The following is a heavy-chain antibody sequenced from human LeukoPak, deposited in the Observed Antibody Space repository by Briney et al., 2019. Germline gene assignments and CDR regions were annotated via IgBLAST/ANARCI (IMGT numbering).Heavy chain of an antibody. CDR3: ARAVGATAPPGYYYYYYMDV. D-gene: IGHD1-26*01. Sequence: PSETLSLTRTVSGGSISTYYWSWIRQPPGKGLEWIGFIYYSGSTNYNPSLKSRVTISVDTSKNQFSLRLNSVTAADTAVYYCARAVGATAPPGYYYYYYMDVWGKGTTVTVSS. CDR2: IYYSGST. V-gene: IGHV4-59*01. J-gene: IGHJ6*03. CDR1: GGSISTYY.